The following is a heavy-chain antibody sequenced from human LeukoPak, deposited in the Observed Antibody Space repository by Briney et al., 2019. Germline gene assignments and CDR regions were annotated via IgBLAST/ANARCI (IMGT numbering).Heavy chain of an antibody. Sequence: ASETVSRTASGYSFTSCGISWVRRAPGQGLEWMGWISAYNGNTNYAQKLQGRVTMTTDTSTSTAYMEPRSLRSDDTAVYYCARDRSRYYFDYWGQGTQVTVSS. CDR2: ISAYNGNT. CDR1: GYSFTSCG. CDR3: ARDRSRYYFDY. V-gene: IGHV1-18*04. J-gene: IGHJ4*02.